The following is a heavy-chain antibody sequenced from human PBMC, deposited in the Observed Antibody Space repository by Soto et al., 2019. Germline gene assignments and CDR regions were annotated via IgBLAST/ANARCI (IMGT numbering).Heavy chain of an antibody. CDR1: GFTFSSYT. D-gene: IGHD2-2*01. Sequence: LRLSCAASGFTFSSYTMHWVRQAPGKGLEWVSSISTSSTYRYIADSVTGRFTISRDNAQNSLYLQMTSLRAEDTDVYYCARDGSGAAANPYFDYWGQGTLVTVSS. CDR3: ARDGSGAAANPYFDY. J-gene: IGHJ4*02. CDR2: ISTSSTYR. V-gene: IGHV3-21*04.